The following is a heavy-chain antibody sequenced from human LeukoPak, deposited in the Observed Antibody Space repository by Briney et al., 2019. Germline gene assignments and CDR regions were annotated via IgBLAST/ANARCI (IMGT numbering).Heavy chain of an antibody. J-gene: IGHJ4*02. Sequence: GRSLRLSCAASGFTFSSYAMHWVRPAPGKGLEWVAVISYDGSNKYYADSVKGRFTISRDNSKNTLYLQMNSLRAEDTAVYYCARDKISGGSEGLDYWGQGTLVTVSS. CDR1: GFTFSSYA. CDR2: ISYDGSNK. CDR3: ARDKISGGSEGLDY. V-gene: IGHV3-30*04. D-gene: IGHD3/OR15-3a*01.